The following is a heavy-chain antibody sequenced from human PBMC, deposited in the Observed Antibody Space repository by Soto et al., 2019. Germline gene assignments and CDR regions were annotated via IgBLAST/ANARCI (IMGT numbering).Heavy chain of an antibody. CDR2: ISYDASTQ. V-gene: IGHV3-30*18. Sequence: QVQLVESGGGVVQPGTSLRLSCAASGFSFRNYGIHWVRQAPGKGLEWVAFISYDASTQVYQDAVEGRFTISRDNSRDTVYLRMNSPRAADTAVYYCAKSPFRHLRPMDVWGQGTTVIVSS. CDR1: GFSFRNYG. D-gene: IGHD6-25*01. CDR3: AKSPFRHLRPMDV. J-gene: IGHJ6*02.